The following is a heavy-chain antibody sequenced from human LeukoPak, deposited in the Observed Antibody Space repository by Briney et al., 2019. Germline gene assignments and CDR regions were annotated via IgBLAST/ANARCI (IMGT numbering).Heavy chain of an antibody. J-gene: IGHJ6*03. D-gene: IGHD5-18*01. CDR2: IKSKTDGGTT. Sequence: GGSLRLSCAASGFTFSNAWMSWVRQAPGKGLEWVGRIKSKTDGGTTDYAAPVKGRFTISRDDSKNTLYLQMNSLKTEDAAVYYCTTDGGYSYGYIYYYYYMDVWGKGTTVTVSS. V-gene: IGHV3-15*01. CDR3: TTDGGYSYGYIYYYYYMDV. CDR1: GFTFSNAW.